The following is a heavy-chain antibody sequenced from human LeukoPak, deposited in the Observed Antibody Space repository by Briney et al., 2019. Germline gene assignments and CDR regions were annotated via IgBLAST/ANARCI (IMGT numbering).Heavy chain of an antibody. CDR2: IKQDGSEK. Sequence: GGSLRPSCAASGFSFSSYWMSWVRQAPGRGLEWVANIKQDGSEKYYVDSVKGRFTISRDNAKNSLYLQMNSLRAEDTAVYYCVRDQGKAVAGTSSAFDIWGQGTMVTVSS. CDR3: VRDQGKAVAGTSSAFDI. V-gene: IGHV3-7*01. CDR1: GFSFSSYW. J-gene: IGHJ3*02. D-gene: IGHD6-19*01.